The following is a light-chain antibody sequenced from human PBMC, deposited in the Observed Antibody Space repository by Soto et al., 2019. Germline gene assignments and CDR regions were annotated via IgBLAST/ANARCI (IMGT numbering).Light chain of an antibody. V-gene: IGLV2-8*01. CDR2: EVS. CDR1: SGDIGGYDY. CDR3: VSYAGSNIWM. J-gene: IGLJ3*02. Sequence: QSALTQPPSASGSPGQSVTISCTGTSGDIGGYDYVSWYQQHPGKTPKFMIYEVSKRPSGVPDRFSGSKSGNTASLTVSGLQAEDEADYYCVSYAGSNIWMFGGGTKLTVL.